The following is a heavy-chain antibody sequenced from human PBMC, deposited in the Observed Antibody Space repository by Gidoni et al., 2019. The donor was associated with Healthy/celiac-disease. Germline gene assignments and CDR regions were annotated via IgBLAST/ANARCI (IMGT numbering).Heavy chain of an antibody. Sequence: QVQLVQSGAEVKKPGSSVKVSCKASGATFTSYAISWVRQAPGQGLEWMGGIIPIFGTANYAQKFQGRVTITADESTSTAYMELSSLRSEDTAVYYCARFGGYYDSSGYWEYYFDYWGQGTLVTVSS. J-gene: IGHJ4*02. V-gene: IGHV1-69*01. CDR1: GATFTSYA. D-gene: IGHD3-22*01. CDR2: IIPIFGTA. CDR3: ARFGGYYDSSGYWEYYFDY.